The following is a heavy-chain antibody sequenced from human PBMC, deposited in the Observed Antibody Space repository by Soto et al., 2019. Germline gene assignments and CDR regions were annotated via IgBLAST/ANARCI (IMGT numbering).Heavy chain of an antibody. CDR2: IDPSDSYT. J-gene: IGHJ6*02. CDR3: AKLDTGYCRSTSGCHGAHYYAMHV. CDR1: GYRFTNYW. Sequence: GESLKISCKGSGYRFTNYWITWVRQMPGKGLEWMGRIDPSDSYTNYSPSFQGHVIISADKSINTAYLQWSILKASDTAMYYCAKLDTGYCRSTSGCHGAHYYAMHVWRQGTTVTVSS. D-gene: IGHD2-2*01. V-gene: IGHV5-10-1*01.